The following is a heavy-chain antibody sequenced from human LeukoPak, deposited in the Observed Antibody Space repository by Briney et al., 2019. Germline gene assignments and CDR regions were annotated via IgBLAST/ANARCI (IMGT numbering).Heavy chain of an antibody. V-gene: IGHV3-7*01. D-gene: IGHD2-2*02. CDR1: GFTFSSYW. J-gene: IGHJ4*02. Sequence: GGSLRLSCTTSGFTFSSYWMSWVRQAPGKGLEWVANIQQDGSEKYYVDSVKGRFTISRDNAKNSLYLQMNSLRAEDTAVYYCAKGFYCSSTSCYILGGIFDCWGQGTLVTVSS. CDR2: IQQDGSEK. CDR3: AKGFYCSSTSCYILGGIFDC.